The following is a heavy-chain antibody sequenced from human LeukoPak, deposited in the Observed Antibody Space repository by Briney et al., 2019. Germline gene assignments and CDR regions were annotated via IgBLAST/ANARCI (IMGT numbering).Heavy chain of an antibody. CDR1: GFTFDDYA. D-gene: IGHD5-12*01. J-gene: IGHJ4*02. CDR2: ISGDGGST. V-gene: IGHV3-43*02. CDR3: AKVTRGTYGYEFDY. Sequence: GGSLRLSCAASGFTFDDYAMHWVRQAPGKGLERVSLISGDGGSTYYADSVKGRFTISRDNSKNSLYLQMNSLRTEDTALYYCAKVTRGTYGYEFDYWGQGTLVAVSS.